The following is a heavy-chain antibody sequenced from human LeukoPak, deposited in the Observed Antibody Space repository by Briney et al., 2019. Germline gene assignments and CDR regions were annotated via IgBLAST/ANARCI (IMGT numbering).Heavy chain of an antibody. CDR3: ASHYYDSSGYYLGYFDY. V-gene: IGHV4-59*08. CDR2: IYYSGST. Sequence: PSETLSLTCTVSGGSISSYYWSWIRQPPGKGLEWIGYIYYSGSTNYNPSLKSRVTISVDTSKNQFSLKLSSVTAADTAVYYCASHYYDSSGYYLGYFDYWGQGTLVTVSS. D-gene: IGHD3-22*01. CDR1: GGSISSYY. J-gene: IGHJ4*02.